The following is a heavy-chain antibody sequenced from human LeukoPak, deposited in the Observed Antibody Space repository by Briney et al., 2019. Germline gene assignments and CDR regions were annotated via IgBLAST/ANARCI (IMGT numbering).Heavy chain of an antibody. CDR2: ISSSGSTI. CDR1: GFTFSDYY. V-gene: IGHV3-11*01. CDR3: ARDSSIVVVPAAAGKINWFDP. Sequence: KPGGSLRLSCAASGFTFSDYYMSWIRQAPGKGLEWVSYISSSGSTIYYADSVKGRFTISRDNAKNSLYLQMNSLRAEDTAVYYCARDSSIVVVPAAAGKINWFDPWGQGTLVTVSS. D-gene: IGHD2-2*01. J-gene: IGHJ5*02.